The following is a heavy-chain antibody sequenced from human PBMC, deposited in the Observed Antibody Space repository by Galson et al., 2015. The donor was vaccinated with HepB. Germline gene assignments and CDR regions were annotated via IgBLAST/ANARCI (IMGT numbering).Heavy chain of an antibody. CDR3: AKDLYPWDIVGALVDY. D-gene: IGHD1-26*01. Sequence: SLRLSCAASGFTFSSYAMSWVRQAPGKGLEWVSAISGSGGSTYYADSVKGQFTISRDNSKNTLYLQMNSLRAEDTAVYYCAKDLYPWDIVGALVDYWGQGTLVTVSS. J-gene: IGHJ4*02. V-gene: IGHV3-23*01. CDR1: GFTFSSYA. CDR2: ISGSGGST.